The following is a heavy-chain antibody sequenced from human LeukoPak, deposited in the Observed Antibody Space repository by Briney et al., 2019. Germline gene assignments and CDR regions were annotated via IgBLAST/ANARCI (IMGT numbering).Heavy chain of an antibody. CDR3: GKDLAGSYLLDY. J-gene: IGHJ4*02. Sequence: GGSLRLSCVASGVAFNEYTMHWGRQAPGKGLEWVSLITWDGATTYYADSVKGGFTISRDNNKNSLYLQMNNLSTEDTALYYCGKDLAGSYLLDYWGQGTLVTVSS. CDR1: GVAFNEYT. V-gene: IGHV3-43*01. D-gene: IGHD3-10*01. CDR2: ITWDGATT.